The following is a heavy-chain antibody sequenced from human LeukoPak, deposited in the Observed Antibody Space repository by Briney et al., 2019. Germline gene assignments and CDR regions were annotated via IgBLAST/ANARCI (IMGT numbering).Heavy chain of an antibody. CDR3: AKDSQGRGSYHNWFDP. Sequence: GGSLRLSCAASGFTFSSYGMHWVRQAPGKGLEWVAVISYDGSNKYYADSVKGRFTISRDNSKNTLYLQMNSLRAEDTAVYYCAKDSQGRGSYHNWFDPWGQGTLVTVSS. CDR1: GFTFSSYG. V-gene: IGHV3-30*18. D-gene: IGHD1-26*01. CDR2: ISYDGSNK. J-gene: IGHJ5*02.